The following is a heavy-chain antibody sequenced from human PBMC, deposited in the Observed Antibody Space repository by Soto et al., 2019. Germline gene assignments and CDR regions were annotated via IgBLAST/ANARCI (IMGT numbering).Heavy chain of an antibody. V-gene: IGHV1-3*01. J-gene: IGHJ1*01. CDR3: ARVVGATREYFQH. Sequence: ASVKVSCKASGYTFTSYAMHWVRQAPGQRLEWMGWINAGNGNTKYSQKFQGRVTITRDTSASTAYMELSSLRSEDTAVYYCARVVGATREYFQHWGQGTLVTVSS. D-gene: IGHD1-26*01. CDR2: INAGNGNT. CDR1: GYTFTSYA.